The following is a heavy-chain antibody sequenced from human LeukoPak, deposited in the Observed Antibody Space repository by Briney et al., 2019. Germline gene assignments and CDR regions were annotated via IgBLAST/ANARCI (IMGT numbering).Heavy chain of an antibody. CDR3: ARGEASSSSSWFDP. CDR1: GGSISSGGYS. V-gene: IGHV4-30-2*01. D-gene: IGHD6-6*01. CDR2: IYHSGST. Sequence: PSETLSLTCAVSGGSISSGGYSWSWIRQPPGKGLEWIGYIYHSGSTYYNPSLESRVTISVDRSKNQFSLKLSSVTAADTAVYYCARGEASSSSSWFDPWGQGTLVTVSP. J-gene: IGHJ5*02.